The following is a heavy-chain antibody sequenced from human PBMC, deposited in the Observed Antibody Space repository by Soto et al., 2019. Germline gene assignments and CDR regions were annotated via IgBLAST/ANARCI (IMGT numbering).Heavy chain of an antibody. Sequence: QVQLVESGGGVVQPGRSLRLSCAASGFTFSSYGLHWVRQAPGKGLEWVAVIWYDGSNKYYADSVKGRFTISRDNSKNMLYLHMNSMRAEDTATYYWARELSGSGPDYWGQGTLVTVSS. J-gene: IGHJ4*02. V-gene: IGHV3-33*01. CDR3: ARELSGSGPDY. CDR1: GFTFSSYG. CDR2: IWYDGSNK. D-gene: IGHD3-10*01.